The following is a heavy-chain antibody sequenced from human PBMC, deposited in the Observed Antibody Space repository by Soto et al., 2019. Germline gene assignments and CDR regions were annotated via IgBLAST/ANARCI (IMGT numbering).Heavy chain of an antibody. V-gene: IGHV3-66*01. CDR3: ARSAKDYFDNS. D-gene: IGHD3-9*01. CDR1: GITISVNY. CDR2: IYSGGGT. Sequence: EVQLVESGGGLVQPGGSLRLSCAASGITISVNYMSWVRQAPGKGLEWVSVIYSGGGTQYADSVRGRFTISRDNSKNTLYLQMNSLRAEDTAVYYCARSAKDYFDNSWGQGTLVTVST. J-gene: IGHJ4*02.